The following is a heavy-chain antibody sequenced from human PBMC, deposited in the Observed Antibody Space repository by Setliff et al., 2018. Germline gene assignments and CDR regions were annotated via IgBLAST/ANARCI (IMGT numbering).Heavy chain of an antibody. Sequence: LSLTCTVSGGSISSYYWSWIRQPPGKRLEWIGYIYYSGSTNYNPSLESRVTISVDTSKNQFSLRLNSATAADTAVYYCARLRGAFDYWGQGTLVTAPQ. V-gene: IGHV4-59*01. J-gene: IGHJ4*02. CDR2: IYYSGST. D-gene: IGHD3-16*01. CDR1: GGSISSYY. CDR3: ARLRGAFDY.